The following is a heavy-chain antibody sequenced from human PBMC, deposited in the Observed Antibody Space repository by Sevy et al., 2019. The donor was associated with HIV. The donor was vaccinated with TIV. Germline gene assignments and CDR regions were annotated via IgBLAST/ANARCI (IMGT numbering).Heavy chain of an antibody. V-gene: IGHV3-23*01. J-gene: IGHJ4*02. CDR1: GFTFSTYA. CDR3: ATLEDYSFPLDF. D-gene: IGHD2-15*01. CDR2: IINNGATT. Sequence: GGSLRLSCAASGFTFSTYAMNWVRQAPGKGLEWVSSIINNGATTYYTDSVKDRFTISRDNSKNMLYLQMNSLRTEDTTVYYCATLEDYSFPLDFWGQGTLVTVSS.